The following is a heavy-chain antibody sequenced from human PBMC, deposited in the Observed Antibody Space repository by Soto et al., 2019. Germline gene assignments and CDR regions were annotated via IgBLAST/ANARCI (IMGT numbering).Heavy chain of an antibody. Sequence: SETLSLTCAVYGGSFSGYCWSWIRQPPGKGLEWIGEVNHSGSTNYNPSLKSRVTISVDRSKNQFSLKLSSVTAADTAVYHCARVAYRSSSGSHFDYWGQGIVVTVSS. D-gene: IGHD6-6*01. CDR2: VNHSGST. J-gene: IGHJ4*02. CDR3: ARVAYRSSSGSHFDY. V-gene: IGHV4-34*01. CDR1: GGSFSGYC.